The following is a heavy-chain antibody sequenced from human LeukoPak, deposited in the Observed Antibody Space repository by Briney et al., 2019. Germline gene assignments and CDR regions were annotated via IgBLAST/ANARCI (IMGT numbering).Heavy chain of an antibody. V-gene: IGHV3-33*01. D-gene: IGHD6-19*01. CDR3: AGDQGAVAGTEYFQH. Sequence: LEGVXXIWYDGSNKYYADSVKGRFTISRDNSKNTLYLQMNSLRAEDTAVYYCAGDQGAVAGTEYFQHWGQGTLVTVSS. CDR2: IWYDGSNK. J-gene: IGHJ1*01.